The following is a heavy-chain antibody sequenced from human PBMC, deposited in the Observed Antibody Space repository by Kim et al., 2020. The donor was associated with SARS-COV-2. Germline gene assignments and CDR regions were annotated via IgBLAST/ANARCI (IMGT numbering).Heavy chain of an antibody. CDR1: GFTFNTYE. J-gene: IGHJ4*02. V-gene: IGHV3-23*01. CDR3: AKGSHFDS. D-gene: IGHD3-10*01. Sequence: GGSLRLSCVASGFTFNTYEMSWGRQAPEKGLEWVSSISSGGDNTYYSDSVKGRFTISRDNSKYTLYLQMNSLRVEDTAIYYCAKGSHFDSWGQGTLVIVSS. CDR2: ISSGGDNT.